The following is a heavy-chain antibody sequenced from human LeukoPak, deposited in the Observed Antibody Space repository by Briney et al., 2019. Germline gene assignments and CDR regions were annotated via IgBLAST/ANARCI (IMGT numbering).Heavy chain of an antibody. CDR2: ISRSSNNI. CDR1: GFTFSDYS. J-gene: IGHJ4*02. Sequence: GGSLRLSCAASGFTFSDYSMNWVRQAPGKGLEWLAYISRSSNNIFYADSVRGRLTISRDDAKNSLYLQMNSLRAEDTAVYYCARDWGLSGYVLDHWGQGTLVTVSS. D-gene: IGHD6-25*01. CDR3: ARDWGLSGYVLDH. V-gene: IGHV3-48*01.